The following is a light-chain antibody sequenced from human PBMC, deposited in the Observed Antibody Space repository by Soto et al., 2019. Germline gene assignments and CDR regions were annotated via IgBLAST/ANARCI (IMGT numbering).Light chain of an antibody. J-gene: IGKJ1*01. Sequence: TVMTQSPATLSMSPGDRAALSCRASLNVVTNMARYQQKPGQAPRLLIYGASIRATGVPARFTGSGSGTEFTLTINNLQSEDFAVYYCHQYNTGLRTFGRGTRVEV. CDR3: HQYNTGLRT. V-gene: IGKV3-15*01. CDR2: GAS. CDR1: LNVVTN.